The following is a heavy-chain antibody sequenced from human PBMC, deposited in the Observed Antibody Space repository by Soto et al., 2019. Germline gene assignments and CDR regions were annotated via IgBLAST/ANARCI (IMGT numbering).Heavy chain of an antibody. Sequence: QVQLQESGPGLVKPSQTLSLTCTVSGGSISSGDYYWSWIRQPPGKGLEWIGYIYYSGSTYYNPSLKSRVTKSVDTSKNQFSLKLSSVTAADTAVYYCARVRRGEARPTNYFDYWGQGTLVTVSS. CDR1: GGSISSGDYY. J-gene: IGHJ4*02. D-gene: IGHD6-6*01. V-gene: IGHV4-30-4*01. CDR3: ARVRRGEARPTNYFDY. CDR2: IYYSGST.